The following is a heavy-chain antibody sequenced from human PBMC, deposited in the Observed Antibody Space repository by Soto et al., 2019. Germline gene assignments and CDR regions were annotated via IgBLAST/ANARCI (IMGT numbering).Heavy chain of an antibody. J-gene: IGHJ6*02. V-gene: IGHV1-8*01. Sequence: QVQLVQSGAEVKKPGASVKVSCKASGYTFTSYDINWVRQATGQGLEWMGWMNPNSGNTGYAQKLQGTVTMTSNTSISTAYMELSRLRSEDPAVYYCAREVNYYGMDVWGQGPTVTVSS. CDR1: GYTFTSYD. CDR2: MNPNSGNT. CDR3: AREVNYYGMDV.